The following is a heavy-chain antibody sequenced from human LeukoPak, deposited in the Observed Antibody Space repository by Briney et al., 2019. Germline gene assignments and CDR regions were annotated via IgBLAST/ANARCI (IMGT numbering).Heavy chain of an antibody. CDR1: GGSISSYY. CDR3: ARERYSSSWYAPAYYYYYMDV. Sequence: SETLSLTCTVSGGSISSYYWSWIRQPAGKGLEWIGRIYTSGSTNYNPSLKSRVTMSVDTSKDQFSLKLSSVTAADTAVYYCARERYSSSWYAPAYYYYYMDVWGKGTTVTISS. D-gene: IGHD6-13*01. V-gene: IGHV4-4*07. J-gene: IGHJ6*03. CDR2: IYTSGST.